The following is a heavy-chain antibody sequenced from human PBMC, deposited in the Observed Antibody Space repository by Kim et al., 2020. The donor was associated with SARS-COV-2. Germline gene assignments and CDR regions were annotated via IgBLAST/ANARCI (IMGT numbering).Heavy chain of an antibody. J-gene: IGHJ2*01. Sequence: SETLSLTCTVSGGSISSSSYYWGWIRQPPGKGLEWIGSIYYSGSTYYNPSLKSRVTISVDTSKNQFSLKLSSVTAADTAVYYCARHIRRLQQQLVDWYFDLWGRGTLVTVSS. D-gene: IGHD6-13*01. CDR1: GGSISSSSYY. CDR3: ARHIRRLQQQLVDWYFDL. CDR2: IYYSGST. V-gene: IGHV4-39*01.